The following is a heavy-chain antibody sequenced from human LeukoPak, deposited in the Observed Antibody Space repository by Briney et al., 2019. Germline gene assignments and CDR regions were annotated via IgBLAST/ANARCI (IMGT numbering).Heavy chain of an antibody. J-gene: IGHJ4*02. CDR3: ARAGSGTYYKGFDY. Sequence: SQTLSLTCTVSGGSINSGSYYWSWIRQPAGKGLEWIGRIYTSGSTNYNPSLKSRVTISLDTSKNQFSLKLSSVTAADTAVYYCARAGSGTYYKGFDYWGQGTLVTVSS. V-gene: IGHV4-61*02. D-gene: IGHD3-10*01. CDR2: IYTSGST. CDR1: GGSINSGSYY.